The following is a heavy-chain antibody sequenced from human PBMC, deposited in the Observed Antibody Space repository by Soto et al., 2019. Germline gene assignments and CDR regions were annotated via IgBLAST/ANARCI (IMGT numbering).Heavy chain of an antibody. CDR1: GFTFSSYW. D-gene: IGHD1-26*01. Sequence: EVQLVESGGGLVQPGGSLRLSCAASGFTFSSYWMHWVRQDPGKGLVWVSSIKTDGTATQYADSVKGRFTVSSDNAKNTLYLQMNSLRAEDTAVYYCAKELSWGQCDYWGQGTLVTVSS. J-gene: IGHJ4*02. V-gene: IGHV3-74*03. CDR3: AKELSWGQCDY. CDR2: IKTDGTAT.